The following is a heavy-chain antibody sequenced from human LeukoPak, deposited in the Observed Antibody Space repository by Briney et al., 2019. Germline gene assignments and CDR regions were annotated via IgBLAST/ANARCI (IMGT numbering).Heavy chain of an antibody. D-gene: IGHD2-2*01. Sequence: ASVKVSCKASGGTFSSYAISWVRQAPGQGLEWMGGIIPIFGTANYAQKFQGRVTITTDESTSTAYMELSSLRSEDTAVYYCARNRGYCSSTSCYPNYYYYMDVWGKGTTVTVS. CDR1: GGTFSSYA. J-gene: IGHJ6*03. V-gene: IGHV1-69*05. CDR2: IIPIFGTA. CDR3: ARNRGYCSSTSCYPNYYYYMDV.